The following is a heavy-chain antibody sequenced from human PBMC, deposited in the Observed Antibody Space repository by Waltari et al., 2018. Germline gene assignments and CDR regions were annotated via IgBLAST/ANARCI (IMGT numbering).Heavy chain of an antibody. V-gene: IGHV3-48*03. Sequence: EVQLLESGGGLVQPGGSLRLSCAASGFPFSRYEMNWVRQAPGKGLEGVSYIRSSGSNIYYADSVKGRFTISRDNAKNSLYLQMNSLRAEDTAVYYCARDVNGDYLLDYWGQGTLVTVSS. CDR2: IRSSGSNI. CDR3: ARDVNGDYLLDY. CDR1: GFPFSRYE. D-gene: IGHD4-17*01. J-gene: IGHJ4*02.